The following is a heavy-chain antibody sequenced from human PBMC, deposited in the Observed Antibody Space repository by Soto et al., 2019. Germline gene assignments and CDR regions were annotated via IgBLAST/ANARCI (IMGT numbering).Heavy chain of an antibody. J-gene: IGHJ4*02. CDR2: FSGGSGTT. Sequence: PSLSCAASEFSLSTYSVTCVRQAPGKGLEWVSGFSGGSGTTHYADSVKGRFSITRDNSKNTAHLEMNSLRVEDTAIYYCAKWNGYGDYWGQGILVTGSS. CDR3: AKWNGYGDY. V-gene: IGHV3-23*01. D-gene: IGHD1-1*01. CDR1: EFSLSTYS.